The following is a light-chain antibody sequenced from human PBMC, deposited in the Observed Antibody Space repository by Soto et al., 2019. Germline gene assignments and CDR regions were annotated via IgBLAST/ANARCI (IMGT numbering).Light chain of an antibody. CDR1: QIVYNGY. J-gene: IGKJ1*01. V-gene: IGKV3-20*01. Sequence: ENVLTQSPGTLCLSPGESATLSCRASQIVYNGYLAWYQQKPGQPPRLLIFGASTRASGVPDRFSGSESGTDFTLTINRLQTEDSAVYYCQQYVISPRTFGQGTRVEIK. CDR2: GAS. CDR3: QQYVISPRT.